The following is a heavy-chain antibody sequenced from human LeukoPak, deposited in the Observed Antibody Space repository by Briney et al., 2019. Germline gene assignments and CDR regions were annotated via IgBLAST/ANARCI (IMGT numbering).Heavy chain of an antibody. J-gene: IGHJ4*02. CDR1: GGSLNSGDNC. V-gene: IGHV4-30-4*01. D-gene: IGHD3-10*01. Sequence: SETLSLTCAVSGGSLNSGDNCWNWIRQPPGKGLEWIGYIYHSGTTYYNPSLRSRVTISIATSKNQFSLRLNSVTAADTAVYYCARVAVIRGVIDYWGQGTLVTVSS. CDR2: IYHSGTT. CDR3: ARVAVIRGVIDY.